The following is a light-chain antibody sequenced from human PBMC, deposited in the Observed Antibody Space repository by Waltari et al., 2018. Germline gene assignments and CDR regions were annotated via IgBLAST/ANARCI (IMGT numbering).Light chain of an antibody. V-gene: IGLV2-11*01. CDR1: SSDVGGYNY. Sequence: QSALTQPRSVSGSPGQSVTISCAGTSSDVGGYNYVSWYQQHPGKAPKFMIYGVSKRPSGVPDRFSGSKSGNTASLTISGLQAEDEADYYCCSYAGSYTYVFGTGTKVTVL. J-gene: IGLJ1*01. CDR2: GVS. CDR3: CSYAGSYTYV.